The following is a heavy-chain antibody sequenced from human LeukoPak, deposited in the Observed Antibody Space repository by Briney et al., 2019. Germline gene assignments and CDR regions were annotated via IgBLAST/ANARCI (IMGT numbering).Heavy chain of an antibody. V-gene: IGHV3-30*02. J-gene: IGHJ3*02. CDR2: IQYDRSNQ. CDR1: GFTFSTYG. D-gene: IGHD3-22*01. CDR3: ARGDYYDSSGYYYGDAFDI. Sequence: GGSLRLSCAASGFTFSTYGMHWVRQAPGKGLEWVAYIQYDRSNQQYAGSVKGRFSISRDNSKNTLYLQMNSLRAEDTAVYYCARGDYYDSSGYYYGDAFDIWGQGTMVTVSS.